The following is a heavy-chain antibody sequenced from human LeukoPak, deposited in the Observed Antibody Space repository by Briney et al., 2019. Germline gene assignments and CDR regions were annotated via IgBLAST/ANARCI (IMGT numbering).Heavy chain of an antibody. V-gene: IGHV1-8*01. CDR2: MNPNSGNT. D-gene: IGHD1-26*01. Sequence: ASVKVSCNASGYTFTSYDINWVRQATGQGLEWMGWMNPNSGNTGYAQKFQGRVTMTRSTSINTAYMELNSLTSEDTAVYYCARSSVGARRRIDYWGQRSRVTLSS. CDR3: ARSSVGARRRIDY. CDR1: GYTFTSYD. J-gene: IGHJ4*02.